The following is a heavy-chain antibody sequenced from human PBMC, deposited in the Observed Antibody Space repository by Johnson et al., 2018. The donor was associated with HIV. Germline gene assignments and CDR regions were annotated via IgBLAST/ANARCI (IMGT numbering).Heavy chain of an antibody. CDR1: GFTFSSYA. D-gene: IGHD3-16*01. Sequence: QVQLVESGGGVVQPGRSLRLSCAASGFTFSSYAMHWVRQAPGKGLEWVAVISYDGSNKSYADSVKGRFTISRDNSKNTLYLQMNSLRAEDTAVYYCAKGLGGAFDIWGQGTMVTVSS. CDR2: ISYDGSNK. V-gene: IGHV3-30-3*01. CDR3: AKGLGGAFDI. J-gene: IGHJ3*02.